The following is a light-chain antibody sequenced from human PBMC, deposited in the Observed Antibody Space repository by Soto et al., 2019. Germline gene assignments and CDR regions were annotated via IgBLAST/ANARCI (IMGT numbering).Light chain of an antibody. CDR1: RSVSAS. J-gene: IGKJ4*01. CDR3: QEYNYWHPIT. Sequence: EIVLTQSPATLSLSPGERATLSCRASRSVSASLAWYQLKPGQAPRLLIYGASTRATGIPVRFSGSGSGTEFTLTITSLQSEDSAVYYCQEYNYWHPITFGGGTKVDIK. V-gene: IGKV3-15*01. CDR2: GAS.